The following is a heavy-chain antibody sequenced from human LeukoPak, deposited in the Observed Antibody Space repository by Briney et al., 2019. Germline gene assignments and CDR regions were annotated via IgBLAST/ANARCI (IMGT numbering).Heavy chain of an antibody. CDR1: GFTFSSYA. D-gene: IGHD2-15*01. V-gene: IGHV3-23*01. CDR2: ITGRGGST. J-gene: IGHJ5*02. CDR3: AKSLVAAPRFDP. Sequence: PGASLRLSCAAAGFTFSSYAMSWVRQAPGKGLEWVSAITGRGGSTYYADSVKGRFTISRDNSKNTLYLQMNSLRAEDTAVYYCAKSLVAAPRFDPWGQRTLVTVSS.